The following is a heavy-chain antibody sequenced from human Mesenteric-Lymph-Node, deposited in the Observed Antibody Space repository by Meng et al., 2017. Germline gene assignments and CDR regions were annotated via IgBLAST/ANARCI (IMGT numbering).Heavy chain of an antibody. CDR3: ATRTSLIRGIMVRHFQH. Sequence: QGRLLPAEAGGKEAGSAAKVSCKASGGTFSSYAISWMRQAPGHGLEWMGGFEPTDGETIYAQKYQDRVTMTEDTSKDTTYMDLNSLRYEYTAVYYCATRTSLIRGIMVRHFQHWGQGTLVTVSS. J-gene: IGHJ1*01. CDR2: FEPTDGET. V-gene: IGHV1-69*06. D-gene: IGHD3-10*01. CDR1: GGTFSSYA.